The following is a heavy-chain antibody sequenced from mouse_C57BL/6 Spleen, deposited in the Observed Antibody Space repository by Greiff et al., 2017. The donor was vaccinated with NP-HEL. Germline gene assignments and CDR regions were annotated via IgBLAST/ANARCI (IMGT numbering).Heavy chain of an antibody. J-gene: IGHJ4*01. CDR3: ARRGSSYYDGYPYSSMDY. CDR2: FYPGSGSI. Sequence: QLKESGAERGKPGASVKLSCKASGYTFTEYTIHWVKQRSGQGLEWIGWFYPGSGSIKYNEKFKDKATLTADKSSSTVYMELSRLTSEDSAVYFCARRGSSYYDGYPYSSMDYWGQGTSVTVSS. CDR1: GYTFTEYT. D-gene: IGHD2-3*01. V-gene: IGHV1-62-2*01.